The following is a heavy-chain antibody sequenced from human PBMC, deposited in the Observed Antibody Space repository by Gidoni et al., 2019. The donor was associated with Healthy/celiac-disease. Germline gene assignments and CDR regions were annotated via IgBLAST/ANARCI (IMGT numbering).Heavy chain of an antibody. J-gene: IGHJ4*02. V-gene: IGHV1-69*01. CDR2: ITPIFGTA. CDR1: GGTFSSYA. Sequence: QVQLVQSGAEVKKPGSSVTVSCKASGGTFSSYAISWVRQAPGQGLEWMGGITPIFGTANYAKKFQGRVTITADESTSTAYMELSSLRSEDTAVYYCAREFPLRVRGVMGYWGQGTLVTVSS. D-gene: IGHD3-10*01. CDR3: AREFPLRVRGVMGY.